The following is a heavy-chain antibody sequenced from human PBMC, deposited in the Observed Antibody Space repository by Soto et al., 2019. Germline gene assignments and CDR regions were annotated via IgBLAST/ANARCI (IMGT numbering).Heavy chain of an antibody. CDR2: VHDTVTT. V-gene: IGHV4-39*01. J-gene: IGHJ4*02. D-gene: IGHD6-6*01. CDR1: GGSVSSGGNY. Sequence: QLQLQESGPGLVKPSETLSLTCAVSGGSVSSGGNYWGWIRQSPGKGLEWIGSVHDTVTTHYNPPXXSXIXXXXDXSKNQFSLNVNSVTAADTAVYYCARGLSSPSAAGVWGQGTLVTVSS. CDR3: ARGLSSPSAAGV.